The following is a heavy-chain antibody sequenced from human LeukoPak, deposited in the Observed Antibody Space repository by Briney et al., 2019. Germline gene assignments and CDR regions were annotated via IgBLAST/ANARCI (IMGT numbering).Heavy chain of an antibody. CDR1: GFTFTTYW. D-gene: IGHD3-3*01. V-gene: IGHV3-7*01. Sequence: GGSLRLSCAASGFTFTTYWMTWVRQAPGKGLEWVANIKQDGSDKYYVDSVKGRFTISRDNAKNSLYLQMNSLRAEDTAVYYCAREITIFGVVIKEGGYFDYWGQGTLVTVSS. CDR3: AREITIFGVVIKEGGYFDY. J-gene: IGHJ4*02. CDR2: IKQDGSDK.